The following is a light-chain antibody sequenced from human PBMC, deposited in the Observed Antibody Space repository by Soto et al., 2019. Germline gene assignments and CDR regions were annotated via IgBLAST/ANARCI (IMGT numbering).Light chain of an antibody. V-gene: IGKV1-5*03. CDR1: QTIYNW. CDR2: KAS. CDR3: QQYKSYSA. J-gene: IGKJ1*01. Sequence: DIQMTQSPSILSASVGDRVTITCRASQTIYNWLAWYQQKPGKAPKLLIYKASTLESGVPLRFSGSGSGTEFTLTISSLQPDDLATYYCQQYKSYSAFGQGTKVEIK.